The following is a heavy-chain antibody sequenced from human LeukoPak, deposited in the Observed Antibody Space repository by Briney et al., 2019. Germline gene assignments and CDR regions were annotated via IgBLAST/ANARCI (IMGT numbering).Heavy chain of an antibody. J-gene: IGHJ4*02. D-gene: IGHD5/OR15-5a*01. V-gene: IGHV3-23*01. Sequence: GGSLRLSCAASGFTFRIHAMSWVRQAPGKGLEWVSTIGSGDDLHYADSVKSRFTVSRDDPQNTLYLQMNSLRAEDAAIYYCAKDATPGNSVYDHFDYWGQGTLVTVSS. CDR3: AKDATPGNSVYDHFDY. CDR1: GFTFRIHA. CDR2: IGSGDDL.